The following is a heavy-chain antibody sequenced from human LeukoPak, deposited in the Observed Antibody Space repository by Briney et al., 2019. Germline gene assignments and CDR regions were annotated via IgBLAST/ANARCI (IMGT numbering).Heavy chain of an antibody. J-gene: IGHJ4*02. D-gene: IGHD3-10*01. CDR2: ISGSGGST. Sequence: GGSLRLYCAASGFTFSSYGMSWVRQAPGKGLEWVSAISGSGGSTYYADSVKGRFTISRDNAKNSLYLQMNSLRAEDTAVYYCASSGSGSYYAVDYWGQGTLVTVSS. CDR1: GFTFSSYG. V-gene: IGHV3-23*01. CDR3: ASSGSGSYYAVDY.